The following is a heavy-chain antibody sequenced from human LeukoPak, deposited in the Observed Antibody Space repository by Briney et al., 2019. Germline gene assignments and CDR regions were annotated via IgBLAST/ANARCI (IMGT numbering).Heavy chain of an antibody. CDR2: ISGSGGST. J-gene: IGHJ6*02. D-gene: IGHD2-2*01. CDR1: GFTFSSYA. CDR3: ARGSHIDCSSTSCPYGMDV. V-gene: IGHV3-23*01. Sequence: SGGSLRLSCAASGFTFSSYAMSWVRQAPGKGLEWVSAISGSGGSTYYADSVKGRFTISRDNSKNTLYLQMNSLRAEDTAVYYCARGSHIDCSSTSCPYGMDVWGQGTTVTVSS.